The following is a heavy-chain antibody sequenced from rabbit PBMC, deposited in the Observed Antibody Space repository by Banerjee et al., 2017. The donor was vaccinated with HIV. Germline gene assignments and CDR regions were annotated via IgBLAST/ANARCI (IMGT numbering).Heavy chain of an antibody. Sequence: QEQLVESGGGLVQPEGSLTLTCKASGSDISSNAMCWVRQAPGKGLELIACIYSSNGDKWYASWVNGRFTISRSTSLNTVDLKMTSLTVADTATYFCARGISSGYYVYYFDLWGPGTLVTVS. V-gene: IGHV1S47*01. CDR1: GSDISSNA. CDR2: IYSSNGDK. CDR3: ARGISSGYYVYYFDL. D-gene: IGHD1-1*01. J-gene: IGHJ4*01.